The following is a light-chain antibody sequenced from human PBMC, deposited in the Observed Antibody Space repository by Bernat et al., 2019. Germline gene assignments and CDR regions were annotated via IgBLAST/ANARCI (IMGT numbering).Light chain of an antibody. Sequence: PPSPSSLSASVGDRVTITCRASQSISSYLYWYQQKPGKAPKVLIYAASSLQSGVPSRFRGSGTGTDFTLTISSLQPEDFATYYCQQSYSTPLTFGKGTKVEIK. CDR1: QSISSY. CDR3: QQSYSTPLT. J-gene: IGKJ1*01. V-gene: IGKV1-39*01. CDR2: AAS.